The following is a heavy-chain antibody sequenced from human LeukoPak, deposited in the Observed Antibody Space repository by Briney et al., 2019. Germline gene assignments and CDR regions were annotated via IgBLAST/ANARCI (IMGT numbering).Heavy chain of an antibody. CDR3: AKGAPNLPDY. V-gene: IGHV3-30*02. CDR2: IRYDGSNL. Sequence: GGSLRLSCAASGFSFSNYGMRWVRQAPGKGLEWVSFIRYDGSNLYYADSVKGRFTISRDNSKSTLYLQMNSLRAEDTAIYYCAKGAPNLPDYWGQGPLVTVSS. CDR1: GFSFSNYG. D-gene: IGHD5/OR15-5a*01. J-gene: IGHJ4*02.